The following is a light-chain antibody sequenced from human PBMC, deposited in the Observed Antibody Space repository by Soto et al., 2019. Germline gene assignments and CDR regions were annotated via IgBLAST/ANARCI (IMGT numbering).Light chain of an antibody. CDR2: AAY. V-gene: IGKV1-39*01. CDR3: QKTASIQNT. CDR1: QSISRY. J-gene: IGKJ5*01. Sequence: QRHQSLSSLSASVGYRVTIAGLASQSISRYLNWYQQKQGKATKIMIYAAYSLQSGVPSRFSGSGSGTDFTLTIRSLQPEEFATYYCQKTASIQNTFGQGKRLEI.